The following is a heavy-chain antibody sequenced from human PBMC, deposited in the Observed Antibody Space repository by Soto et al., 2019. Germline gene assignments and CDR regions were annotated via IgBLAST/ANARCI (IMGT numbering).Heavy chain of an antibody. CDR2: SIPIFGTA. Sequence: GASVKVSCKASGGTFSSYAISWVRQAPGQGLEWMGGSIPIFGTANYAQKFQGRVTVTAHKSTSTAYMELSSLRSKDTAVYYCPYDSSGYVYPRPTTAFDIWGQGTMVTVSS. CDR1: GGTFSSYA. V-gene: IGHV1-69*06. J-gene: IGHJ3*02. D-gene: IGHD3-22*01. CDR3: PYDSSGYVYPRPTTAFDI.